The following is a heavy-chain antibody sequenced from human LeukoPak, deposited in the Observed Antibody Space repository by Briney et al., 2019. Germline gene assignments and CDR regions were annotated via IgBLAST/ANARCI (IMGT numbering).Heavy chain of an antibody. CDR2: INGDGSST. Sequence: GGSLRLSCAASGFTFSTYWIHWVRQAPGKGLVWVSHINGDGSSTSYADSVKGRFAISRNNAKSMLYLQMNSLRAEDTAVYYCARTMTGAFFDYWGQGALVTVSS. CDR3: ARTMTGAFFDY. CDR1: GFTFSTYW. J-gene: IGHJ4*02. D-gene: IGHD3-9*01. V-gene: IGHV3-74*01.